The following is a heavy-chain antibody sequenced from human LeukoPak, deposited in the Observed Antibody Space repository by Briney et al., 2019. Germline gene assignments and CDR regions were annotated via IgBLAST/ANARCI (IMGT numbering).Heavy chain of an antibody. D-gene: IGHD3-10*01. CDR3: ARRVLLWFGELSVDYFDY. Sequence: TGESLKISCKGSGYNFTSYWIGWVRQMPGKGLEWMGIIYPGDSDTRYSPSFQGQVTISADKSISTAYLQWSSLKASDTAMYYCARRVLLWFGELSVDYFDYWGQGTLVTVSS. CDR2: IYPGDSDT. CDR1: GYNFTSYW. J-gene: IGHJ4*02. V-gene: IGHV5-51*01.